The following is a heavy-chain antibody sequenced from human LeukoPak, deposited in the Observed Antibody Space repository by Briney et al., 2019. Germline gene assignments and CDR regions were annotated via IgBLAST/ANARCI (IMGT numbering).Heavy chain of an antibody. CDR1: GFTFSSYA. J-gene: IGHJ3*02. Sequence: GGSLRLSCAASGFTFSSYAMHWVRQAPGKGLEYVSAVSSNGGSTYYANSVKGRFTISRDNSKNTLYLQMNSLKTEDTAVYYCTTAAEWLGYRDAFDIWGQGTMVTVSS. CDR3: TTAAEWLGYRDAFDI. D-gene: IGHD5-12*01. V-gene: IGHV3-64*01. CDR2: VSSNGGST.